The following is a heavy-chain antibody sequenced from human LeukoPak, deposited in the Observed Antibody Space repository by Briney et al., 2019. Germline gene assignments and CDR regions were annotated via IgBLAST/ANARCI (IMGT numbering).Heavy chain of an antibody. CDR1: GYTFTSYY. CDR3: ARDFCIAAAGSLCYFDY. D-gene: IGHD6-13*01. CDR2: INPSGGST. J-gene: IGHJ4*02. Sequence: ASVKVSCKASGYTFTSYYMHWVRQAPGQGLEWMGIINPSGGSTSYAQKFQGRVTMTRDTSTSTVYMELSSLRSEDTVVYYCARDFCIAAAGSLCYFDYWGQGTLVTVSS. V-gene: IGHV1-46*01.